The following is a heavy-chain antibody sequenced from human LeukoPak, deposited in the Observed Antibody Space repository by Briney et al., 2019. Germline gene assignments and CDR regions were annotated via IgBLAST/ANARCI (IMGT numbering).Heavy chain of an antibody. D-gene: IGHD4-17*01. CDR3: ARRPTTVTIFDY. V-gene: IGHV4-59*01. CDR1: GGSISSYY. Sequence: SETLSLTCTVSGGSISSYYWSWIRQPPGKGLEWIGYIYYSGSTNYNPSLKSRVTISVDTSKNQFSLKLSSVTAADTVVYYCARRPTTVTIFDYWGRGTLVTVSS. J-gene: IGHJ4*02. CDR2: IYYSGST.